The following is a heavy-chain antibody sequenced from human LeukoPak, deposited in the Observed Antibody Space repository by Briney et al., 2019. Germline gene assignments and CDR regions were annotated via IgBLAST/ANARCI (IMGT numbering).Heavy chain of an antibody. D-gene: IGHD3-3*01. CDR2: MIPIFGTA. Sequence: SVKVSCKASGGTFISYAISWVRQARGQGLEGMGRMIPIFGTANYAQKFQGRVTITTDQSTSTAYMELSSLRSEDTAVYYCARDGLLTIFGVGPFDYWGQGTLVTVSS. J-gene: IGHJ4*02. CDR3: ARDGLLTIFGVGPFDY. V-gene: IGHV1-69*05. CDR1: GGTFISYA.